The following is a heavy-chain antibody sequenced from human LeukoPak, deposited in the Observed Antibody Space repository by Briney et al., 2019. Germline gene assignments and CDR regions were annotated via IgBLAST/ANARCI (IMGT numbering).Heavy chain of an antibody. V-gene: IGHV4-38-2*02. CDR2: IYHSGST. J-gene: IGHJ4*02. D-gene: IGHD5-18*01. CDR1: GYSISSGYY. Sequence: SETLSLTCTVSGYSISSGYYWGWIRQPPGKGLEWIGSIYHSGSTYYNPSLKSRVTISVDTSKNQFSLKLSSVTAADTAVYYCAREADRAMANFDYWGRGTLVTVSS. CDR3: AREADRAMANFDY.